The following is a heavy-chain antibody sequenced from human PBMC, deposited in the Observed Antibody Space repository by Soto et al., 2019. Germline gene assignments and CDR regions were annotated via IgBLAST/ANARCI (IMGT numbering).Heavy chain of an antibody. CDR2: ISNNGAHT. CDR1: EFTFRNFE. V-gene: IGHV3-64*01. Sequence: VGPLRLSXTASEFTFRNFEMHWIRQTPGKGLEYVSGISNNGAHTDYAKSVKGRFTISRDNSENTLYLQMGSLRAEDMALYYCTKQKGDSRTYNGMDVWGQGPTVTVSS. CDR3: TKQKGDSRTYNGMDV. D-gene: IGHD2-21*02. J-gene: IGHJ6*02.